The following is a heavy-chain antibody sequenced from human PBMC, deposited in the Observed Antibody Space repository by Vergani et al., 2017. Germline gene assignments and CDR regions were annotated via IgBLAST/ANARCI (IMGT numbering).Heavy chain of an antibody. D-gene: IGHD3-3*01. V-gene: IGHV4-61*02. CDR2: IYYSGST. CDR3: ARSREWLPIDY. CDR1: GGSISSGSYY. Sequence: QVQLQESGPGLVKPSQTLSLTCTVSGGSISSGSYYWSWIRQPAGKGLEWIGRIYYSGSTNYNPSLKSRVTISVDTSKNQFSLKLSSVTAADTAVYYCARSREWLPIDYWGQGTLVTVSS. J-gene: IGHJ4*02.